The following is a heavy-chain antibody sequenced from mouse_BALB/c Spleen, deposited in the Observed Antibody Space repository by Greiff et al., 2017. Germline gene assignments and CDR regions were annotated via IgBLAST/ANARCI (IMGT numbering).Heavy chain of an antibody. CDR1: GYTFSSYW. CDR3: ASYDYAMDY. Sequence: VKLQESGAELMKPGASVKISCKATGYTFSSYWIEWVKQRPGHGLEWIGEILPGSGSTNYNEKFKGKATFTADTSSNTAYMQLSSLTSEDSAVYYCASYDYAMDYWGQGTSVTVSS. CDR2: ILPGSGST. J-gene: IGHJ4*01. V-gene: IGHV1-9*01. D-gene: IGHD2-12*01.